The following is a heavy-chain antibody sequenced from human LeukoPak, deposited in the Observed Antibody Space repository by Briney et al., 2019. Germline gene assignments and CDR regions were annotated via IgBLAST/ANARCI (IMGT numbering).Heavy chain of an antibody. V-gene: IGHV4-38-2*02. Sequence: SETLSLTCTVSGYSIRSGSYWGWIRQSPGKGLEWIGSIYHSGTTYYNPSLKSRVTISVDTSKNQFSLKLSSVTAADTAVYYCARGRQAYYYDSSGYYVPPPEPPTDAFDIWGQGTMVTVSS. J-gene: IGHJ3*02. CDR1: GYSIRSGSY. CDR3: ARGRQAYYYDSSGYYVPPPEPPTDAFDI. D-gene: IGHD3-22*01. CDR2: IYHSGTT.